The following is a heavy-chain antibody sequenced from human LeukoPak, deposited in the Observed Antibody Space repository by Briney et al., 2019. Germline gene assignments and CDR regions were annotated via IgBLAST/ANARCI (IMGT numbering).Heavy chain of an antibody. D-gene: IGHD1-26*01. Sequence: ETLSLTRAVYVGAFSGYYWNWIRPPPGKGLEWIWENNHSGSTNYHESLKSRVTISVDTCKHQFSLNLSAVAAADTAVYGCARAERTPRNYSGSSVSCDCWVQGTLVGVCS. V-gene: IGHV4-34*01. CDR1: VGAFSGYY. CDR3: ARAERTPRNYSGSSVSCDC. CDR2: NNHSGST. J-gene: IGHJ4*02.